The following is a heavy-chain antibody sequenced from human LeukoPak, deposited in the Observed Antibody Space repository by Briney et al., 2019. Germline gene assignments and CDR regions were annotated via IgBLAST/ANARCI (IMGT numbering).Heavy chain of an antibody. CDR2: IYSGGST. Sequence: PGGSLRLSCAASGFTVSSNYMSWVRQAPGKGLEWVSVIYSGGSTYYADSVKGRFTISRDNSKNTLYLQMNSLRAEDTAVYYCAKDVWSIYRGWFDPWGQGTLVTVSS. CDR1: GFTVSSNY. D-gene: IGHD5/OR15-5a*01. V-gene: IGHV3-66*01. CDR3: AKDVWSIYRGWFDP. J-gene: IGHJ5*02.